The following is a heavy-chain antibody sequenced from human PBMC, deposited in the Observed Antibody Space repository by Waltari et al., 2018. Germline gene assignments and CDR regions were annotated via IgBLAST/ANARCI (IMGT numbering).Heavy chain of an antibody. Sequence: QVQLQESGPGLVKPSETLSLPCTVSGGSVNNYYWSWIRQPPGKGLEWIGYIFYNGNTNYNPSLKSRVTIEVDTSKNRFFLKLDSVTSADTAIYYCARSFSGTTIDFWGQGALVTVSS. J-gene: IGHJ4*02. V-gene: IGHV4-59*08. CDR3: ARSFSGTTIDF. CDR1: GGSVNNYY. D-gene: IGHD1-1*01. CDR2: IFYNGNT.